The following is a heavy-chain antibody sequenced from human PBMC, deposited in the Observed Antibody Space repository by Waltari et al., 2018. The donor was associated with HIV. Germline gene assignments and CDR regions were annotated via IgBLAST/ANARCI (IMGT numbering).Heavy chain of an antibody. J-gene: IGHJ6*03. CDR3: ARDRKHDYGDYYYYYYYMDV. D-gene: IGHD4-17*01. CDR2: IYYSGST. Sequence: QVQLPESGPGLVKPSETLSLTCTVSGGSISSYYWSWIRQPPGKGLEWIGYIYYSGSTNYNPSLKSRVTISVDTSKNQFSLKLSSVTAADTAVYYCARDRKHDYGDYYYYYYYMDVWGKGTTVTVSS. CDR1: GGSISSYY. V-gene: IGHV4-59*01.